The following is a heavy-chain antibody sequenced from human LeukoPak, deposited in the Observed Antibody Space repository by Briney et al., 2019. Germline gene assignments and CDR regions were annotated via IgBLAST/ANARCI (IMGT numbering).Heavy chain of an antibody. V-gene: IGHV3-7*01. Sequence: GGSLRLSCAASGLTFSSYWMSWVRQAPGKGLEWVANIKQDGSEKYYVDSVKGRFTISKDNAKNSLYLQMNSLRAEDTAVYYCARDSRIAVAGEYYYYYYGMDVWGQGTTVTVSS. D-gene: IGHD6-19*01. J-gene: IGHJ6*02. CDR1: GLTFSSYW. CDR3: ARDSRIAVAGEYYYYYYGMDV. CDR2: IKQDGSEK.